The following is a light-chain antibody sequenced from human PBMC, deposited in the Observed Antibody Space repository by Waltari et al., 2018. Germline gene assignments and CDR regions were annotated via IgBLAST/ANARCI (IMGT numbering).Light chain of an antibody. CDR2: DAS. CDR1: QRISIW. CDR3: QQYNSYSTLT. J-gene: IGKJ4*01. V-gene: IGKV1-5*01. Sequence: DIQMTQSPSTLSASVGDRVTITCRASQRISIWLAWYQQKPGKAPKLLIYDASSLESGDPSRFSGSGSGTEFTLTISSLQPDDFATYYCQQYNSYSTLTFGGGTKVEIK.